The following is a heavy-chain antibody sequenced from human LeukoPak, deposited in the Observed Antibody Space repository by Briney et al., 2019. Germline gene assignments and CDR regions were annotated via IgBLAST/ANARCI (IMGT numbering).Heavy chain of an antibody. D-gene: IGHD4-23*01. J-gene: IGHJ3*01. CDR1: GFTFSSYN. CDR2: ISTSASDI. V-gene: IGHV3-48*02. Sequence: GGSLRLSCAASGFTFSSYNINWVRQAPGKGLEWLLYISTSASDIYYADPLRGRFTISRDNANKSVYLQMNSLRDEDTAVYYCARDPGGGFSAFDLWGQGTMVTVSS. CDR3: ARDPGGGFSAFDL.